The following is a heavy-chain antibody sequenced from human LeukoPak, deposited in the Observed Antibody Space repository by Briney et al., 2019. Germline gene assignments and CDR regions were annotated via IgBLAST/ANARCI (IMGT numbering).Heavy chain of an antibody. CDR3: ARNQKYSGSFRYYFDY. Sequence: GGSLRLSCAASGFTFGTYSMNWVRQAPGKGLEWVSSISSSSSYIYYADSVKGRFTISRDNAKNSLYLQMNSLRAEDTAVYYCARNQKYSGSFRYYFDYWGQGTLVTVSS. J-gene: IGHJ4*02. CDR1: GFTFGTYS. D-gene: IGHD1-26*01. V-gene: IGHV3-21*01. CDR2: ISSSSSYI.